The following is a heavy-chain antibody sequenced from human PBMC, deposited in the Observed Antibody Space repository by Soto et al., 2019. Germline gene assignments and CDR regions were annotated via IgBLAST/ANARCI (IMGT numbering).Heavy chain of an antibody. Sequence: SLMLSDTSSVADGSISSYYWRWIRQPPGKGLEWIGYIYYSGSTNYNPSLKSRVTISVDTSKNQFSLKLSSVTAADTAVYYCARRYGYSFDYWGQGTLVTGSS. D-gene: IGHD1-1*01. CDR2: IYYSGST. J-gene: IGHJ4*02. CDR3: ARRYGYSFDY. V-gene: IGHV4-59*08. CDR1: DGSISSYY.